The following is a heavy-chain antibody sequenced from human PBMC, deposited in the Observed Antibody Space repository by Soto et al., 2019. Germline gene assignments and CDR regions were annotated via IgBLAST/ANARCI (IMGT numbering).Heavy chain of an antibody. J-gene: IGHJ4*02. D-gene: IGHD3-10*01. CDR2: IKEDGRQK. V-gene: IGHV3-7*01. Sequence: EVQLVESGGGLVPPGGSLRLSCEASGFTFSNYWMSWVRQAPGKRLEWVANIKEDGRQKYYVDSVKGRFTISRDNAKNSLCLQMTSLRVDSTAVYYCVRSDSRGRPPDYWGQGKVVTASS. CDR1: GFTFSNYW. CDR3: VRSDSRGRPPDY.